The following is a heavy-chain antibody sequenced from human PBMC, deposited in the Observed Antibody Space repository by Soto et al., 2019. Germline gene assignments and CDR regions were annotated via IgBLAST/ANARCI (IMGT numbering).Heavy chain of an antibody. CDR3: AKVRGYSGSYYFDF. Sequence: QVQLQESGPGLLQPSETLSLTCTVSGASISSYYWSWIRQPPGRELEWIGYISDTGSRNFNPSLQGRVTMSIHTPKNQFSLRLGSVTAADTAVYYCAKVRGYSGSYYFDFWGLGTLVTVSS. D-gene: IGHD1-26*01. CDR1: GASISSYY. V-gene: IGHV4-59*01. CDR2: ISDTGSR. J-gene: IGHJ4*02.